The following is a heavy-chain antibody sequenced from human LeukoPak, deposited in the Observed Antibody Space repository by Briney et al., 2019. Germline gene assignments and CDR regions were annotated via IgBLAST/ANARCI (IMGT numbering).Heavy chain of an antibody. D-gene: IGHD1-1*01. CDR1: GFTFTSYS. J-gene: IGHJ4*02. CDR3: ARGFTGNLGDY. CDR2: ISGGGGST. V-gene: IGHV3-23*01. Sequence: PGGSLRLSCAASGFTFTSYSMNWVRQAPGKGLEWVSTISGGGGSTYYADSVKGRFTISRDNSKNTLYLQMNSLKPEDTAVYYCARGFTGNLGDYWGQGTLVTVSS.